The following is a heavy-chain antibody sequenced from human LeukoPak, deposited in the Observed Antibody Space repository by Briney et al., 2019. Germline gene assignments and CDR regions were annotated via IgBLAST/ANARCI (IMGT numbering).Heavy chain of an antibody. Sequence: GGSVRLSCAASGFTFSSYSMNWVHQAPGKGLEWVSSISSSISYIYYADSVKGRFTISRDNAKNSLYLQMNSLRAEDTAVYYCARVPYCSGGSCYSLGVYYYMDVWGKGTTVTVSS. CDR1: GFTFSSYS. CDR2: ISSSISYI. D-gene: IGHD2-15*01. V-gene: IGHV3-21*01. CDR3: ARVPYCSGGSCYSLGVYYYMDV. J-gene: IGHJ6*03.